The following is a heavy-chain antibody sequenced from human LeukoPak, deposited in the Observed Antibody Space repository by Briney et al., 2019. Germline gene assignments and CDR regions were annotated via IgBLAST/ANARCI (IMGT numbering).Heavy chain of an antibody. CDR2: ISGSGGST. V-gene: IGHV3-23*01. Sequence: GGSLRLSCAASGFTFNSYSMNWVRQAPGKGLEWVSAISGSGGSTYYADYVKGRFTISRDNSKNTLYLQMNSLRAEDTAVYYCAKLFIAWDIVVVPAAEPVFDYWGQGTLVTVSS. CDR3: AKLFIAWDIVVVPAAEPVFDY. CDR1: GFTFNSYS. D-gene: IGHD2-2*01. J-gene: IGHJ4*02.